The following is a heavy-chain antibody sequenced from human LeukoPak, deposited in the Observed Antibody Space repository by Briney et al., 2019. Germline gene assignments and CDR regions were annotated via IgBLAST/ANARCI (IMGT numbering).Heavy chain of an antibody. CDR3: ARTYYGDYQGDYYYFFMDV. CDR2: IDWDDDK. CDR1: GFSLRTSGMC. V-gene: IGHV2-70*11. Sequence: SGPALVKPTQTLTLTCSFSGFSLRTSGMCVSWIRQPPGKALEWLARIDWDDDKYYSTSLKTRLTISKDTSKNQVVLTMTNVDPVDTATYYCARTYYGDYQGDYYYFFMDVWGKGTTVTISS. J-gene: IGHJ6*03. D-gene: IGHD4-17*01.